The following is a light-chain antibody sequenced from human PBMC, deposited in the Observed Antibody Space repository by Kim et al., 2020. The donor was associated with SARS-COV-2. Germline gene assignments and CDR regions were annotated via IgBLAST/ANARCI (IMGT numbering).Light chain of an antibody. J-gene: IGLJ2*01. CDR3: SSYTSSSTFHVV. Sequence: SITISCTGTTSDVVGYNYVSWYHQHPGKAPQLMIYDVSKRPSGVSNRFSGSKSGNTDSLTISGLQAEDEADYYCSSYTSSSTFHVVFGGGTQLTVL. CDR1: TSDVVGYNY. V-gene: IGLV2-14*04. CDR2: DVS.